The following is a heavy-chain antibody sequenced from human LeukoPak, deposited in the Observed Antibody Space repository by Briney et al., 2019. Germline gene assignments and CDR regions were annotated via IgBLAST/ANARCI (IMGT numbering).Heavy chain of an antibody. V-gene: IGHV5-51*01. J-gene: IGHJ4*02. CDR1: GYSFTSYW. CDR2: IYPGDSDT. Sequence: GESLKISCKGSGYSFTSYWIGWVRQMPGKGLEWMGIIYPGDSDTRYSPSFQGQVTISADKSISTASLQWSSLNASETAMYYCATAGRYTAMVIAAYWGQGTLVTVSS. CDR3: ATAGRYTAMVIAAY. D-gene: IGHD5-18*01.